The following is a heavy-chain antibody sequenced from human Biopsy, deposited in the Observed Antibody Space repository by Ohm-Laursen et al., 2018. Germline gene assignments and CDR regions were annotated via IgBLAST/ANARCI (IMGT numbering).Heavy chain of an antibody. CDR1: GYSVTNDYY. J-gene: IGHJ4*02. CDR2: IYYSGTT. V-gene: IGHV4-61*01. D-gene: IGHD2-21*02. CDR3: ARDDAVTVIRGLYY. Sequence: SETLSLTCAVSGYSVTNDYYWGWIRQPPGKGLEWIGYIYYSGTTDYSPSLKSQVTISIDKSKNQFFLKLSSVTAEDTAVYYCARDDAVTVIRGLYYWGQGALVTVSS.